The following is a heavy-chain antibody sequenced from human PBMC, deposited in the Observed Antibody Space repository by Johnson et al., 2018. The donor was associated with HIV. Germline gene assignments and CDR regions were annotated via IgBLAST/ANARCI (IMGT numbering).Heavy chain of an antibody. D-gene: IGHD3-22*01. V-gene: IGHV3-30*02. CDR3: AKDYYDSSGDAFDI. CDR2: IRYDGSNK. J-gene: IGHJ3*02. CDR1: AFTFSSYG. Sequence: QVHLVESGGGVVQPGGSLRLSCAASAFTFSSYGMHWVRQAPGKGLEWVAFIRYDGSNKYYADSVQGRFTISRDNSKNTLYLQMNSLRAEDTAVYYCAKDYYDSSGDAFDIWGQGTMVTVSS.